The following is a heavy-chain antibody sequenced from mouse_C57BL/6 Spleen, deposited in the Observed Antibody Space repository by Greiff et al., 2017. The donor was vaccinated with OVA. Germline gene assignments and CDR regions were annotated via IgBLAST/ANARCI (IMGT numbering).Heavy chain of an antibody. CDR2: SRNKANDYTT. Sequence: EVKLMESGGGLVQSGRSLRLSCATSGFTFSDFYMEWVRQAPGKGLEWIAASRNKANDYTTEYSASVKGRFIVSRDTSQSILYLQMNALRAEDTAIYYCARDEIYYDGGFAYWGQGTLVTVSA. V-gene: IGHV7-1*01. J-gene: IGHJ3*01. CDR3: ARDEIYYDGGFAY. CDR1: GFTFSDFY. D-gene: IGHD2-4*01.